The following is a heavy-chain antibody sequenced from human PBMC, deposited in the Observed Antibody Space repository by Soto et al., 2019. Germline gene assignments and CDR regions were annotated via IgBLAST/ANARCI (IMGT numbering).Heavy chain of an antibody. D-gene: IGHD1-26*01. CDR3: ARAWELLVAFHY. CDR2: ISAYNGNT. Sequence: ASVKVSCKASGYTFTSYGISWVLQAPGQGLEWMGWISAYNGNTNYAQKLQGRVTMTTDTSTSTAYMELRSLRSDATAVYYCARAWELLVAFHYWGQGTLVTVSS. V-gene: IGHV1-18*04. CDR1: GYTFTSYG. J-gene: IGHJ4*02.